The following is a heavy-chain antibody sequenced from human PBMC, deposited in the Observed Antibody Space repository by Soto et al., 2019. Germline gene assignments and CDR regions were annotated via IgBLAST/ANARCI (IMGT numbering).Heavy chain of an antibody. CDR2: IKLDGSEE. CDR3: ARLPRGQWRSHLDY. Sequence: EVQLGESGGGLVQPGGSLRLSCAASGFTFTDYWMSWVRQAPGKGLEWVANIKLDGSEEYYVDSVKDRFTISRDNAKNSLSLQTNMLRVADTAVYYGARLPRGQWRSHLDYWGQGTLVTVSS. V-gene: IGHV3-7*01. CDR1: GFTFTDYW. J-gene: IGHJ4*02. D-gene: IGHD6-19*01.